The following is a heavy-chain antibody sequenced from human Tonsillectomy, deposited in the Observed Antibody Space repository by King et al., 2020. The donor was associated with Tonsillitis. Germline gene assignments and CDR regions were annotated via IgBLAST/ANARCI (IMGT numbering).Heavy chain of an antibody. Sequence: QLQESGPGLVKPSQNLSLTCTVSGGSISSGSHYWSWFRQPAGKGLAWIGRIYTSGSTNHNPSLKTRVTISVATSKNQFPLKMRSVTAADTAVYYCAREVVRDIVALFDSWGQGTLVTVSS. V-gene: IGHV4-61*02. CDR3: AREVVRDIVALFDS. D-gene: IGHD5-12*01. CDR1: GGSISSGSHY. J-gene: IGHJ4*02. CDR2: IYTSGST.